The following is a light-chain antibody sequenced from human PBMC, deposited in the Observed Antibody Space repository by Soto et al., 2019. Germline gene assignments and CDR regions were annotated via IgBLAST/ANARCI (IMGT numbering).Light chain of an antibody. CDR1: ALPKQY. Sequence: SYELTQPPSVSVSPGQTARITCSGDALPKQYAYWYQQKPGQAPVLVIYKDSERPSGIPERFSGSSSGTTVTLTISGVQAEDEADYYCQSSVSSGTGVFGGGTKLTVL. CDR3: QSSVSSGTGV. CDR2: KDS. V-gene: IGLV3-25*02. J-gene: IGLJ3*02.